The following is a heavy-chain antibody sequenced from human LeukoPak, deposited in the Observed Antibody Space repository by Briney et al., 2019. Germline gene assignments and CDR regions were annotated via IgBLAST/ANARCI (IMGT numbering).Heavy chain of an antibody. D-gene: IGHD3-3*01. CDR3: AAAYFGVDQFYYGMDV. V-gene: IGHV3-23*05. J-gene: IGHJ6*02. CDR1: GFTFSSYA. CDR2: IDISGTST. Sequence: PGGSLRLSCAASGFTFSSYAMSWVRQAPGKGLEWVSAIDISGTSTYYADSVRGRFTISKDTSKNTLYLQLNSLRAKDTAIYYCAAAYFGVDQFYYGMDVWGQGTTVTVSS.